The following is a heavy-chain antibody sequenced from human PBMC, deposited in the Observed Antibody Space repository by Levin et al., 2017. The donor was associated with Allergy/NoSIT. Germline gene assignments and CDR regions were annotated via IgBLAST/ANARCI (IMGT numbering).Heavy chain of an antibody. D-gene: IGHD3/OR15-3a*01. V-gene: IGHV3-30-3*01. CDR2: ISYDGSNK. J-gene: IGHJ6*02. CDR3: ARDGTGDWNYWFYGMDV. CDR1: GFTFSSYA. Sequence: GESLKISCAASGFTFSSYAMHWVRQAPGKGLEWVAVISYDGSNKYYADSVKGRFTISRDNSKNTLYLQMNSLRAEDTAVYYCARDGTGDWNYWFYGMDVWGQGTTVTVSS.